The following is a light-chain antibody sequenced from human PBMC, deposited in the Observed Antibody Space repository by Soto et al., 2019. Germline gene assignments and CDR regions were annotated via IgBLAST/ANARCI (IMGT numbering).Light chain of an antibody. CDR3: SSYTSSSYV. Sequence: QSALTQPASVSGSPGQSITISCTGTSSDVGGYNYVSWYQQHPGKAPKLMIYEVSNRPSGVSNRFSGSKSGNTASLTISGLQSEDEADYYFSSYTSSSYVFGTGTKLTVL. CDR2: EVS. J-gene: IGLJ1*01. V-gene: IGLV2-14*01. CDR1: SSDVGGYNY.